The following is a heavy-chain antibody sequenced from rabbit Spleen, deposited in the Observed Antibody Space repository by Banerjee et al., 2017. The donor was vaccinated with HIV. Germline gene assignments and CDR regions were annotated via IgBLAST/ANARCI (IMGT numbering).Heavy chain of an antibody. CDR1: GFSFSSSDY. CDR2: IESGSSGFT. Sequence: QSLEESGGDLVKPGASLTLTCTASGFSFSSSDYMCWVRQAPGKGLEWIACIESGSSGFTYFASWAKGRFTISKTSSTTVTLHLTSLTAADTATYFCARDTSSSFSSYGMDLWGQGTLVTVS. V-gene: IGHV1S40*01. CDR3: ARDTSSSFSSYGMDL. J-gene: IGHJ6*01. D-gene: IGHD1-1*01.